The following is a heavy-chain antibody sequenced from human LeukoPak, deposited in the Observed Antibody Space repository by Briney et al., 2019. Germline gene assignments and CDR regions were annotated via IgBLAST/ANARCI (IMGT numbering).Heavy chain of an antibody. CDR2: ISGRSNNT. Sequence: GASLRRSCAASGFIFSNYAMYWVRQAPGKGLEWVSAISGRSNNTYYADSVKGRFTISRDSSRNTLYLQMNSLRADDTAVYYCAKWGDYDVLTGYYVSDFWGQGTLVTVSS. V-gene: IGHV3-23*01. J-gene: IGHJ4*02. CDR3: AKWGDYDVLTGYYVSDF. CDR1: GFIFSNYA. D-gene: IGHD3-9*01.